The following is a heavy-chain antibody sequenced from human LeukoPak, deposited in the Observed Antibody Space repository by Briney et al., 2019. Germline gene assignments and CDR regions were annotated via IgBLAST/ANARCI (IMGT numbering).Heavy chain of an antibody. CDR3: ARADYDFWSGSFDY. J-gene: IGHJ4*02. CDR1: GFTFSSYS. V-gene: IGHV3-21*01. CDR2: IRSGGSYI. Sequence: GGSLRLFCAASGFTFSSYSMNWVRQAAGKGLEWVSYIRSGGSYIYYTDSVKGPFSISRDNGNNSMYLQMDRQRGKDTAISDCARADYDFWSGSFDYWGQGTLVTVSS. D-gene: IGHD3-3*01.